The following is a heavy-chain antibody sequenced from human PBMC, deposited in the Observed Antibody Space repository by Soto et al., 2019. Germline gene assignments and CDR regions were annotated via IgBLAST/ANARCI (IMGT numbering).Heavy chain of an antibody. CDR3: ATGYGSGSYYWYFDL. CDR2: IYYSGST. D-gene: IGHD3-10*01. V-gene: IGHV4-31*03. Sequence: SETLSLTCTVSGGSISSGGYYWSWIRQHPGKGLEWIGYIYYSGSTYYNPSLKSRLTMSVDTSKNQISLKLSSVTAADTAIYYCATGYGSGSYYWYFDLWGRGTLVTVS. CDR1: GGSISSGGYY. J-gene: IGHJ2*01.